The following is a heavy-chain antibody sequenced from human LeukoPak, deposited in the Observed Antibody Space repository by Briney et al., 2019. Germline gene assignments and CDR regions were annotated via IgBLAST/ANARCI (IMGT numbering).Heavy chain of an antibody. CDR2: IDPSASPT. CDR1: GYTFINYW. D-gene: IGHD1-14*01. J-gene: IGHJ2*01. V-gene: IGHV5-10-1*01. CDR3: ARRNREKAISLDL. Sequence: GESLKISCEASGYTFINYWINWVRQMPGGGLEWMGRIDPSASPTNYNPPFRGHVTVSVDTSISTAYLQLSSLKASDTAIYYCARRNREKAISLDLWGRGTVVTVSS.